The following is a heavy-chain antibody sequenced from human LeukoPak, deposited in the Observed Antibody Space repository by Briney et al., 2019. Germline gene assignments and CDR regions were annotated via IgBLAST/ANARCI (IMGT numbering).Heavy chain of an antibody. Sequence: SETLSLTCSVSGGSMSGDYWCWIRQPPGMRLEWIGYFKYDGSTGYNPYLKSRATISVDTSKNQFSLKVSSVTAADTAVYYCARVAIESDIDYWGQGTLVTVSS. CDR3: ARVAIESDIDY. CDR2: FKYDGST. V-gene: IGHV4-59*01. D-gene: IGHD2-21*02. CDR1: GGSMSGDY. J-gene: IGHJ4*02.